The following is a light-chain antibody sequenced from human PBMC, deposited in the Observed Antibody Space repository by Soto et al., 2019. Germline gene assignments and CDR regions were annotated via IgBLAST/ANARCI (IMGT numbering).Light chain of an antibody. Sequence: SYELTQPYSVSVSPGQTASITCSGEKLGDKYACWYQQKPGQSPVLVIYQDNQRPSGIPERFSGSNSGNTATLTISGTQAMDEADYYCQAWDSSTYVFGTGTKLTVL. CDR1: KLGDKY. CDR3: QAWDSSTYV. J-gene: IGLJ1*01. CDR2: QDN. V-gene: IGLV3-1*01.